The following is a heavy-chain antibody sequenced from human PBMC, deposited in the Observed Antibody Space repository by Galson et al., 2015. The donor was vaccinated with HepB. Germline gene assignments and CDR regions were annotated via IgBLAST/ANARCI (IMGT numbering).Heavy chain of an antibody. CDR2: IDPSDSYT. V-gene: IGHV5-10-1*01. CDR3: ASRHSYFRPGPWYNASDY. CDR1: GYTFTAFW. J-gene: IGHJ4*02. Sequence: QSGAEVKKPGESLRISCKGSGYTFTAFWITWVRQIPGKGLEWMGRIDPSDSYTDYSPSFQGHVTISADKSITTAYLQWSSLKASDTALYYCASRHSYFRPGPWYNASDYWGQGTLVTVSS. D-gene: IGHD1-14*01.